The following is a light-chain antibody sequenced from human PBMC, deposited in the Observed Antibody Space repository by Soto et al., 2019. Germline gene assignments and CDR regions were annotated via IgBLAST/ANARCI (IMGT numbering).Light chain of an antibody. J-gene: IGKJ3*01. CDR3: QQSYTS. Sequence: DIQMTQSPSSVSASVGDRVTITCRASQDVSSWLAWYQQKPGKAPKLLIYAASSLQSGVPSRFSGSGSGTDFTLTISSLQPEDFAIYYCQQSYTSFGPGTKVDIK. V-gene: IGKV1D-12*01. CDR2: AAS. CDR1: QDVSSW.